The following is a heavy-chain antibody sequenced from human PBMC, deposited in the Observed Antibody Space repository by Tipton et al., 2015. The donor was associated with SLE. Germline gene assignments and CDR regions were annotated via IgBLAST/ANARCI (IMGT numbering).Heavy chain of an antibody. D-gene: IGHD3-3*01. CDR2: INHRGST. J-gene: IGHJ4*02. CDR1: GGSITTSSYY. V-gene: IGHV4-30-2*05. Sequence: TLSLTCAVYGGSITTSSYYWGWIRQFPGKGVEWIGEINHRGSTYYNPSLKSRVTISVDTSKNQFSLKLSSVTAADTAVYYCAGADFWSGYADWGQGTLVTVSS. CDR3: AGADFWSGYAD.